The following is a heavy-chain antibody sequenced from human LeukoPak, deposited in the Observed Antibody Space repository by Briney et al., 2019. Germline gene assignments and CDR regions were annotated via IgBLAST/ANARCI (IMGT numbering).Heavy chain of an antibody. CDR2: IYYSGSN. D-gene: IGHD2-2*01. J-gene: IGHJ6*03. CDR1: GGSISSYY. Sequence: SETLSLTCTVSGGSISSYYWSWIRQPPGKGRGWIGYIYYSGSNNYNPSLKSRVTISVDTSKNQFSLKLSSVTAADTAVYYCSSTHYYYYYMDVWGKGTTVTVSS. V-gene: IGHV4-59*01. CDR3: SSTHYYYYYMDV.